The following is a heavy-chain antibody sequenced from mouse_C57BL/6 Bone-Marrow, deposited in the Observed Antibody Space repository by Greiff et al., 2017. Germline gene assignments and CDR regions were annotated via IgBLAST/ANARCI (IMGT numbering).Heavy chain of an antibody. J-gene: IGHJ4*01. V-gene: IGHV7-1*01. D-gene: IGHD6-1*01. CDR2: SRNKANDYTT. CDR1: GFTFSDFY. CDR3: ARDAPSYARDY. Sequence: EVKVVESGGGLVQSGRSLRLSCATSGFTFSDFYMEWVRQAPGKGLEWIAASRNKANDYTTEYSASVKGRFIVSRDTSQSILYLQMNALRAEDTAIYYCARDAPSYARDYWGQGTSVTVSS.